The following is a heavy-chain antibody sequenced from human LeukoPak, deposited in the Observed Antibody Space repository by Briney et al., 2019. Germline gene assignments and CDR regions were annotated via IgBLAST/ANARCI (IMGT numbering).Heavy chain of an antibody. Sequence: EASVKVSCKASGGTFSSYAISWVRQAPGQGLEWMGRIIPIFGTANYAQKFQGRVTITADKSTSTAYMELSSLRSEDTAVYYCARSGGSANWFDPWGQGTLVTVSS. D-gene: IGHD2-15*01. V-gene: IGHV1-69*06. CDR2: IIPIFGTA. CDR3: ARSGGSANWFDP. CDR1: GGTFSSYA. J-gene: IGHJ5*02.